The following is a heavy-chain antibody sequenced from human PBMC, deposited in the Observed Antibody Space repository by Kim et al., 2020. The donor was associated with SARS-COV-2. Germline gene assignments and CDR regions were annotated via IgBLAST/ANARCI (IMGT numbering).Heavy chain of an antibody. D-gene: IGHD4-17*01. J-gene: IGHJ4*02. V-gene: IGHV1-18*01. Sequence: ASVKVSCKASGYTFTSYGISWVRQAPGQGLEWMGWISAYNGNTNYAQKLQGRVTMTTDTSTSTAYMELRSLRSDDTAVYYCARERTPYGDYARHFDYWGQGTLVTVSS. CDR1: GYTFTSYG. CDR2: ISAYNGNT. CDR3: ARERTPYGDYARHFDY.